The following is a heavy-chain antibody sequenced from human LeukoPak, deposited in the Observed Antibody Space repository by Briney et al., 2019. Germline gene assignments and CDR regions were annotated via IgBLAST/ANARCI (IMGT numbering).Heavy chain of an antibody. D-gene: IGHD6-19*01. J-gene: IGHJ4*02. V-gene: IGHV3-23*01. CDR2: ISGSGGST. CDR1: GFTFSSYA. CDR3: AKAVAVTDLFDY. Sequence: GGSLRLSCAASGFTFSSYAMSWVRQAPGKGLEWVSAISGSGGSTYYADSVKGRFTISRDNSKNTPYLQMNSLRAEDTAVYYCAKAVAVTDLFDYWGQGTLVTVSS.